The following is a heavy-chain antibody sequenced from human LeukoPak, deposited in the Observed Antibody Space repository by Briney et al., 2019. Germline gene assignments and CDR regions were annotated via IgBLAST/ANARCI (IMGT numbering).Heavy chain of an antibody. V-gene: IGHV4-38-2*02. J-gene: IGHJ4*02. CDR3: ARIYYYGSGSYYLYYFDY. Sequence: SETLSLTCTVSGYSISSGYYWGWIRQPPGKGLEWIGSIYHSGSTYYNPSLKSRVTISVDTSKNQFSLKLSSVTAADTAVYYCARIYYYGSGSYYLYYFDYWGQGTLVTVSS. CDR2: IYHSGST. CDR1: GYSISSGYY. D-gene: IGHD3-10*01.